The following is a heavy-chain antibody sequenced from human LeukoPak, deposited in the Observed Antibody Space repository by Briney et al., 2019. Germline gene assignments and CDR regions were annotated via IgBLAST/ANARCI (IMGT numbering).Heavy chain of an antibody. CDR1: GGSVNSNDHY. CDR3: ASKEPFYDVLTGYYGGTFDI. Sequence: SQTLSLTCSVSGGSVNSNDHYWSWIRQSPGRGLEWIGSIYDRGNTYYSPSLESRVSMSMDVPRNQFSLQMNSVTAADTAVYYCASKEPFYDVLTGYYGGTFDIWGQGTMVTVSS. J-gene: IGHJ3*02. D-gene: IGHD3-9*01. V-gene: IGHV4-30-4*01. CDR2: IYDRGNT.